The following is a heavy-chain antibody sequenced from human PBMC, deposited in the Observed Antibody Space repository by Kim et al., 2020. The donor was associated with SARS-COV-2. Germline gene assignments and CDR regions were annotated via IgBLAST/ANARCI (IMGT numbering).Heavy chain of an antibody. J-gene: IGHJ6*02. CDR2: MNPNSGNT. V-gene: IGHV1-8*01. Sequence: ASVKVSCKASGYTFTSYDINWVRQATGQGLEWMGWMNPNSGNTGYAQKLQGRVTMTRNTSISTAYMELSSLRSEDTAVYYCARDIRYFDCLLYSGRYYYYGMDVWRQGTTVTVFS. CDR3: ARDIRYFDCLLYSGRYYYYGMDV. CDR1: GYTFTSYD. D-gene: IGHD3-9*01.